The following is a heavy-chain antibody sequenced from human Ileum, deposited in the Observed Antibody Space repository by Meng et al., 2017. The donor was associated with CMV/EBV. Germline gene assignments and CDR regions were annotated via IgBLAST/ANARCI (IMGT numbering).Heavy chain of an antibody. CDR2: IWYDGNDN. Sequence: GGSLRLSCAASGFAFRNYGMHWVRQAPGKGLECVAFIWYDGNDNYYADSVKGRFTVSRDNSKNTLYLQMNSLRAEDTGVYYCARNRVSYTSSSTLDYWGQGTLVTVSS. V-gene: IGHV3-33*01. D-gene: IGHD6-6*01. CDR3: ARNRVSYTSSSTLDY. J-gene: IGHJ4*02. CDR1: GFAFRNYG.